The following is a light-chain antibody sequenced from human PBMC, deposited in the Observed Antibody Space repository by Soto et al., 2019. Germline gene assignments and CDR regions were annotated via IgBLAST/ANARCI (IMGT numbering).Light chain of an antibody. Sequence: EIVLTQSPATLSLSPGERATLSCRASHSIINSLSWYQQKPGQTPRLLIYDASNRSTGIPARFSGSGSGTDFTLTISSLEPEDFAVYYCQQRSNWPWTFGQGTKVEIK. J-gene: IGKJ1*01. CDR3: QQRSNWPWT. CDR1: HSIINS. CDR2: DAS. V-gene: IGKV3-11*01.